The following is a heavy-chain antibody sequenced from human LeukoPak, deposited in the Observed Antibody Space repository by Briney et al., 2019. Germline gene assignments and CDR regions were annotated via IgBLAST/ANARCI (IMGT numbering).Heavy chain of an antibody. V-gene: IGHV3-74*01. D-gene: IGHD6-13*01. CDR1: GFTFSSYW. Sequence: PGGSLRLSCAASGFTFSSYWMHWVRQAPGKGLVCVSRINGDGSFTIYADSVKGRFTISRDNAKNTLYLQMNSLRAEDTAVYYCARDGTAAGLYFDLWGQGTLVTVSS. J-gene: IGHJ4*01. CDR3: ARDGTAAGLYFDL. CDR2: INGDGSFT.